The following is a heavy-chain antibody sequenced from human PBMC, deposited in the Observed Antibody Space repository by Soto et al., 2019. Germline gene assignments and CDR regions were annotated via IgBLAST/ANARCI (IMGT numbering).Heavy chain of an antibody. CDR1: GYSFINYG. D-gene: IGHD2-15*01. V-gene: IGHV1-18*04. Sequence: QAQLVQSGAEVKKPGASVRVSCKTSGYSFINYGITWVRQAPGQGLEWVGWIRGDNGDTRHAQQFQGRVTMSTDTSTSTAYMELRSLRSADTAIYYCAKFCVSGGSCNAALDSWGQGTLVTVSS. J-gene: IGHJ4*02. CDR2: IRGDNGDT. CDR3: AKFCVSGGSCNAALDS.